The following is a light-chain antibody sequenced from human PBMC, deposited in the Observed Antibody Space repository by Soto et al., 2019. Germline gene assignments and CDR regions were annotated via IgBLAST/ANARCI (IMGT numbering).Light chain of an antibody. CDR3: QQRSIWTPYT. V-gene: IGKV3-11*01. CDR1: QSVSSY. CDR2: DAS. Sequence: EIVLTQSPATLTLSPGERATLSCRASQSVSSYLAWYQQKPGQAPRLLIYDASNRATGIPARFSGSGSGTAFPLTISSLEHEDFAVYYCQQRSIWTPYTFGQGTKLEIK. J-gene: IGKJ2*01.